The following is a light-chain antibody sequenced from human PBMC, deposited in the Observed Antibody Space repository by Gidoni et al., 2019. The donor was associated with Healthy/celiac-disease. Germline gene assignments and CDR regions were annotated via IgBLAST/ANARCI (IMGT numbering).Light chain of an antibody. V-gene: IGKV4-1*01. CDR1: QSVLYSSNNKNY. CDR3: QQYYSTPLT. Sequence: DILSTQSPASLAVSLGDRATINCKSSQSVLYSSNNKNYLAWYQQKPGQPPKLLIYWASTRESGVPDRFSGSGSGTDFTLTISSLQAEDVAVYYCQQYYSTPLTFGGGTKVEIK. CDR2: WAS. J-gene: IGKJ4*01.